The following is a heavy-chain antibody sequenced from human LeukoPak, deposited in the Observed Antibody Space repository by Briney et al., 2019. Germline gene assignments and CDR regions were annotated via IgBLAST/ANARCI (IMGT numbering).Heavy chain of an antibody. CDR2: IYPGDSES. Sequence: GESLKISCKGSGYSFTSYCIAWVRQMPGKGLEWMGIIYPGDSESRYSPSFQGQVTMSADKSISTAYLQWSSLKASDTAMYYCARQGKYGSGSPYFDYWGQGTPVTVSS. CDR3: ARQGKYGSGSPYFDY. J-gene: IGHJ4*02. CDR1: GYSFTSYC. V-gene: IGHV5-51*01. D-gene: IGHD3-10*01.